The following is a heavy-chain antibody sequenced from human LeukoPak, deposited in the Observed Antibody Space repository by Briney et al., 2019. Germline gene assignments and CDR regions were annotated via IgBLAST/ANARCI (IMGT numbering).Heavy chain of an antibody. CDR3: ARSLTTLTYEGY. Sequence: PGGSLRLSCAASGFTFSSYMMNWVRQAPGKGLEWVSSINSGSTYTYYTESVKGRFTVSRDNAKNSLFLQMNSLKAEDTAIYYCARSLTTLTYEGYWGQGTLVTVSS. J-gene: IGHJ4*02. D-gene: IGHD1-1*01. CDR2: INSGSTYT. V-gene: IGHV3-21*01. CDR1: GFTFSSYM.